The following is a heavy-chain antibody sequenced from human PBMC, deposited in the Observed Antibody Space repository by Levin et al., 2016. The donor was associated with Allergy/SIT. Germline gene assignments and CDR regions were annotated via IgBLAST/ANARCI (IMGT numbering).Heavy chain of an antibody. CDR2: INHSGST. J-gene: IGHJ4*02. CDR3: ARGSRDMIVVVITPYLDY. Sequence: WIRQPPGKGLEWIGEINHSGSTNYNPSLKSRVTISVDTSKNQFSLKLSSVTAADTAVYYCARGSRDMIVVVITPYLDYWGQGTLVTVSS. V-gene: IGHV4-34*01. D-gene: IGHD3-22*01.